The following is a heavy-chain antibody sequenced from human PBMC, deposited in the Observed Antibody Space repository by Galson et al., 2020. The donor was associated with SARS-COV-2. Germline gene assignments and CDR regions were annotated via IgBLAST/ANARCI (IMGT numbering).Heavy chain of an antibody. V-gene: IGHV4-61*03. CDR3: SGDLKGYSNGAGAFDI. J-gene: IGHJ3*02. Sequence: ASETLSLSCNVYGGSVSTGDSYWSWIRQPPGKGLEWFGYIYYTGDTKYNPSLESRVTISLDTSRSYFSLTLTSVTAADAAVYYCSGDLKGYSNGAGAFDIWGQGTVVTVSS. D-gene: IGHD5-18*01. CDR1: GGSVSTGDSY. CDR2: IYYTGDT.